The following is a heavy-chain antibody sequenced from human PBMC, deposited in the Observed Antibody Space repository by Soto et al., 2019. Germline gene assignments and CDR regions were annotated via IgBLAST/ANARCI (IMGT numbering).Heavy chain of an antibody. V-gene: IGHV1-69*01. J-gene: IGHJ4*02. D-gene: IGHD3-9*01. CDR3: ARGSDILTGTNATFAR. Sequence: QVQLVQSGAQVKKPGSSVKVSCTASGGTFGRYTISWVRQAPGQGLEWRGGIIPVLGNANLAQKFQDRVTFTADESTSTAYMELSSLRSEDTAVYYCARGSDILTGTNATFARWGQGTLVTVSS. CDR1: GGTFGRYT. CDR2: IIPVLGNA.